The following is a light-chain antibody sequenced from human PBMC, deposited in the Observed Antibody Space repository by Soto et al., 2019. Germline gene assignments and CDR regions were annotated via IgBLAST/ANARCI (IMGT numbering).Light chain of an antibody. CDR3: LAGKGLPHT. J-gene: IGKJ4*01. Sequence: IVMTQSPVSLPVTPGEPASISCRSSQSLLHGNGHNYLDWYLQKPGQSPQLLIYLGSNRASGVPDRVSGSGSGTDFTLRLSRVEAEDVEVYYCLAGKGLPHTFGGGTKVEIK. CDR1: QSLLHGNGHNY. CDR2: LGS. V-gene: IGKV2-28*01.